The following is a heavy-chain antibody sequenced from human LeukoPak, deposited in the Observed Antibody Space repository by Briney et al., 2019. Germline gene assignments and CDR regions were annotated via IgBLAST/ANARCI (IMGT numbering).Heavy chain of an antibody. CDR1: GYTFTSYG. D-gene: IGHD2-2*01. V-gene: IGHV1-18*01. Sequence: GASVKVSCKASGYTFTSYGISWVRQAPGQGLEWMGWISAYNGNTNYAQKLQGRVTMTTDTSTSTAYMELRGLRSDDTAVYYCASVPGVPAAMASPPNDAFDIWGQGTMVTVSS. J-gene: IGHJ3*02. CDR3: ASVPGVPAAMASPPNDAFDI. CDR2: ISAYNGNT.